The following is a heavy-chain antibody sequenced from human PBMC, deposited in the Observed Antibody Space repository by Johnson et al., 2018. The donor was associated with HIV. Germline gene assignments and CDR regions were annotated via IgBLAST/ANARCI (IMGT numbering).Heavy chain of an antibody. V-gene: IGHV3-30-3*01. CDR2: ISYDGSNK. D-gene: IGHD1-7*01. Sequence: QVHLVESGGGVVQPGRSLRLSCAASGFTFSSYAMHWVRQAPGKGLEWVAVISYDGSNKYYADSVKGRFTISRENAKNSLYLQMNSLRAEDTAVYYCARRGNYLADAFDIWGQGTMVTVSS. J-gene: IGHJ3*02. CDR1: GFTFSSYA. CDR3: ARRGNYLADAFDI.